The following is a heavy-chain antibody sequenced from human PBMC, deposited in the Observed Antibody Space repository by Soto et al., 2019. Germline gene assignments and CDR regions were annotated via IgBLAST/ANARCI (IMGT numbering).Heavy chain of an antibody. CDR2: ISSSSRTI. J-gene: IGHJ4*02. CDR3: ARDTPIAVAND. D-gene: IGHD6-19*01. CDR1: GFTFSSYS. Sequence: EVQLVESGGGLVQPGGSLRLSCAASGFTFSSYSMNWVRQAPGKGLEWVSYISSSSRTIYYADSVKGRFTISRDNAKNSLYLQMTSLRDEDTAVYYCARDTPIAVANDWGQGTLVTVSS. V-gene: IGHV3-48*02.